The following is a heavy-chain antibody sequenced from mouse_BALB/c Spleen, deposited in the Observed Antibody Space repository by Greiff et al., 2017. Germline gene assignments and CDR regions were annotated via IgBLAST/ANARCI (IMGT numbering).Heavy chain of an antibody. J-gene: IGHJ2*01. Sequence: VQLKESGAELVKPGASVKLSCTASGFNIKDTYMHWVKQRPEQGLEWIGRIDPANGNTKYDPKFQGKATITADTSSNTAYLQLSSLTSEDTAVYYCANYYGSSYGYWGQGTTLTVSS. CDR1: GFNIKDTY. V-gene: IGHV14-3*02. CDR2: IDPANGNT. CDR3: ANYYGSSYGY. D-gene: IGHD1-1*01.